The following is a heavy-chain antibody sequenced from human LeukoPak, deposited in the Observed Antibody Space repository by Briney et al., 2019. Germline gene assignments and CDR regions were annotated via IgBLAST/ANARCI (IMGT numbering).Heavy chain of an antibody. CDR3: ARDRRAAGSIFDF. J-gene: IGHJ4*02. Sequence: SETLSLTCTVSGDSVSTYYWSWIRQPPGKGLEWIGNIYYNGSPNHNPSLKSRVTISIDKSKNQFSLKLSSVTAADTAVYFCARDRRAAGSIFDFWGQGTLVTVSS. CDR1: GDSVSTYY. CDR2: IYYNGSP. V-gene: IGHV4-59*02. D-gene: IGHD6-13*01.